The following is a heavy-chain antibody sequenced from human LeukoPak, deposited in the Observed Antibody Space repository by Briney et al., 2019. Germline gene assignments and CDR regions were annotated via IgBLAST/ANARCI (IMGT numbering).Heavy chain of an antibody. CDR3: ARVHGYCSTTSCYTGYYYYYYMDV. CDR1: GGSFSGYY. Sequence: SETLSLTCAVYGGSFSGYYWSWIRQPPGKGLEWIGEINHSGSTNYNPSLKSRVTISVDASKNQFSLKLSSVTAADTAVYYCARVHGYCSTTSCYTGYYYYYYMDVWGKGTTVTVSS. D-gene: IGHD2-2*02. J-gene: IGHJ6*03. V-gene: IGHV4-34*01. CDR2: INHSGST.